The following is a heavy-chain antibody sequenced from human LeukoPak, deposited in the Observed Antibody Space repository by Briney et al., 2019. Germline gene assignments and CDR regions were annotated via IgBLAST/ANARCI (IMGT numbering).Heavy chain of an antibody. CDR1: GGSISSSNSY. V-gene: IGHV4-39*07. Sequence: SETLSLTCTVSGGSISSSNSYWGWIRQPPGKGLEWIGNMYYSGSTSYNPSLKSRVTISVDTSKNQFSLKLSSVTAADTAVYYCARDGLGLAATFDYWGQGTLVTVSS. CDR3: ARDGLGLAATFDY. D-gene: IGHD3/OR15-3a*01. CDR2: MYYSGST. J-gene: IGHJ4*02.